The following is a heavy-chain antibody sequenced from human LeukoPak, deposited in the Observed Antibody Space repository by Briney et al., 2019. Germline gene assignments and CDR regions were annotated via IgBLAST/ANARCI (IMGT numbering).Heavy chain of an antibody. V-gene: IGHV4-38-2*02. CDR2: IYHRGST. Sequence: SETLSLTCTVSGYSISNGYYWGWIRQPPGKGLEWVGSIYHRGSTYYSPSLTSRVTLSLDRSNKKFSLKLTSVTAADTAVYFCARGAEYYAIWRGYAGYSDYWGQGISVTVSS. CDR1: GYSISNGYY. J-gene: IGHJ4*02. D-gene: IGHD3-3*01. CDR3: ARGAEYYAIWRGYAGYSDY.